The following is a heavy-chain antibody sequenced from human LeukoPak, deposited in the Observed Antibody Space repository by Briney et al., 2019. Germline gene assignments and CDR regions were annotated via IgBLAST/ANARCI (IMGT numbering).Heavy chain of an antibody. Sequence: QSGGSLRLSCAASGFTFSSYGMHWVRQAPGKGLEWVAVISYDGSNKYYADSVKGRFTISRDNSKNTLYLQMNSLRAEDTAVYYCAKMVYYDILTGYHLGLDYWGQGTLVTVSS. CDR2: ISYDGSNK. CDR1: GFTFSSYG. V-gene: IGHV3-30*18. J-gene: IGHJ4*02. D-gene: IGHD3-9*01. CDR3: AKMVYYDILTGYHLGLDY.